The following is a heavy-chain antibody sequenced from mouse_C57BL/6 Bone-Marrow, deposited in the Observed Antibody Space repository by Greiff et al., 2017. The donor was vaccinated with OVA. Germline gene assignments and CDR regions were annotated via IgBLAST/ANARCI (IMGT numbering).Heavy chain of an antibody. CDR1: GYAFSSYW. V-gene: IGHV1-80*01. CDR3: ARCGFYAMDY. CDR2: IYPGDGDT. J-gene: IGHJ4*01. Sequence: VKLMESGAELVKPGASVKISCKASGYAFSSYWMNWVKQRPGKGLEWIGQIYPGDGDTNYNGKFKGKATLTVDTSSSTAYMQLSSLTSEDSAVYYCARCGFYAMDYWGQGTSVTVSS.